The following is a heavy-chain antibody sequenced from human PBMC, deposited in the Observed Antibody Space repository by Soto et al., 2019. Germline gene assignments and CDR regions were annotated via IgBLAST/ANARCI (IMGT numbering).Heavy chain of an antibody. Sequence: QVQLQQWGAGLLKPSETLSLTCAVYGGSFSGYYLSWIRPPPGKGLEWIGEINPSGSTNYNPSLKSRVTISVDTSKNQFSLKLSSVTAADTAVYYCARVKPFSSCPRRANWFDPWGQGTLVTVSS. CDR1: GGSFSGYY. CDR3: ARVKPFSSCPRRANWFDP. V-gene: IGHV4-34*01. CDR2: INPSGST. D-gene: IGHD6-19*01. J-gene: IGHJ5*02.